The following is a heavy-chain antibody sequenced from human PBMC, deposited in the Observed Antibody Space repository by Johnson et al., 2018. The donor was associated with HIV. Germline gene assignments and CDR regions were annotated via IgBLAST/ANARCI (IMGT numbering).Heavy chain of an antibody. CDR1: GFTFSSYW. J-gene: IGHJ3*02. CDR2: IKSKTDGGTT. CDR3: ARGDSSGWDAFDI. V-gene: IGHV3-15*01. D-gene: IGHD6-19*01. Sequence: VQLVESGGGLVQPGGSLRLSCAASGFTFSSYWMHWVRQAPGKGLEWVGRIKSKTDGGTTDYAAPVKGRFTISRDDSKNTLYLQMNSLRAEDTAVYYCARGDSSGWDAFDIWGQGTMVTVSS.